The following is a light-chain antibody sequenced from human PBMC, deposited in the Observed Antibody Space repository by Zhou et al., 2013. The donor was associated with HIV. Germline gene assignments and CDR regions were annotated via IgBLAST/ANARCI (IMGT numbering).Light chain of an antibody. J-gene: IGKJ4*01. CDR3: QQRVNSFT. V-gene: IGKV3-15*01. CDR1: HSIDSN. CDR2: GAS. Sequence: EIVLTQSPSTLSVSPGDRATLSCRASHSIDSNLAWYQQKPGQSPRLLIYGASIRTTGVPARFSGSGSGTEFTLTITSLQSEDFAVYYCQQRVNSFTFGGGTKVEIK.